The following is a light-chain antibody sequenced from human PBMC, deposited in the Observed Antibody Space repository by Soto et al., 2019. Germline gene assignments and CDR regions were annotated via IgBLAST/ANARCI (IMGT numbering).Light chain of an antibody. CDR1: QSVSSN. J-gene: IGKJ1*01. Sequence: EIVMTQSPATLSVSPGERATLSCRASQSVSSNLAWYQQKPGQAPRLLIYGASTRATGIPARFSGSGSGTDFTLTISSLQSEDFAVYYCQQYNNWPVTFGQGTKVDIK. CDR2: GAS. V-gene: IGKV3-15*01. CDR3: QQYNNWPVT.